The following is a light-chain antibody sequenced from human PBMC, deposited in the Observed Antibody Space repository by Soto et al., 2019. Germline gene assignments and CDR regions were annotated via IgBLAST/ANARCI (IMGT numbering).Light chain of an antibody. CDR1: QSISFW. J-gene: IGKJ1*01. CDR3: QQYNFYWS. Sequence: DIQMTQSPSTLSASVGDRVTITFRASQSISFWLAWYQQKPGKAPKLLIYKASSLESGVPSRFSGSGSGTEFTLTISSLQPDDFATYYCQQYNFYWSFGQGTKVDIK. CDR2: KAS. V-gene: IGKV1-5*03.